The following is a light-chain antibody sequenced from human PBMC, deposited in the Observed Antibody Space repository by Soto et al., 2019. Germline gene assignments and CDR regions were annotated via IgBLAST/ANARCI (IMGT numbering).Light chain of an antibody. CDR2: GAS. CDR3: QQYGSSIT. Sequence: EFVLTQSPGTLSLSPGERATLSCRASQSVTSSYLAWYQHKPGQAPRLLIYGASSRAAGIPDRFSGSASGTDFTLCISRLEPEDFAVYYCQQYGSSITFGRGTRLEIE. J-gene: IGKJ5*01. CDR1: QSVTSSY. V-gene: IGKV3-20*01.